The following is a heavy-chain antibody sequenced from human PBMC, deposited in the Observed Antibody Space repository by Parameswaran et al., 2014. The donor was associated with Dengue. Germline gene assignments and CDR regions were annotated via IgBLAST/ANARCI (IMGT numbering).Heavy chain of an antibody. CDR2: ISYDGSNK. D-gene: IGHD1-26*01. Sequence: WIRQPPGKGLEWVAVISYDGSNKYYADSVKGRFTISRDNSKNTLYLQMNSLRAEDTAVYYCARGVVGARQTRKGWFDPWGQGTLVTVSS. J-gene: IGHJ5*02. CDR3: ARGVVGARQTRKGWFDP. V-gene: IGHV3-30-3*01.